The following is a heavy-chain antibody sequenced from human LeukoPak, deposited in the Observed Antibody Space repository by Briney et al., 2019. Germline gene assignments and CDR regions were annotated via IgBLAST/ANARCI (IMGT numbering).Heavy chain of an antibody. J-gene: IGHJ4*02. Sequence: ASVKVSCKASGYTFTGYYLHWVRQDPGQGLEWMGWINPNSGGTNYAPKFQGRVTMTRDTSTSTAYMELSRLRSDDTAVYYCARDPGSSWYFDNWGQGTLVTVSS. CDR1: GYTFTGYY. CDR2: INPNSGGT. V-gene: IGHV1-2*02. CDR3: ARDPGSSWYFDN. D-gene: IGHD6-13*01.